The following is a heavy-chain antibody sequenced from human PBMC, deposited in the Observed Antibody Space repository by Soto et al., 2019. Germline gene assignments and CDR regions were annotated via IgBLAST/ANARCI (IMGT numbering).Heavy chain of an antibody. CDR1: GYDFASYA. V-gene: IGHV1-3*04. CDR3: ARDGGD. J-gene: IGHJ4*01. CDR2: INIGSGNT. D-gene: IGHD3-16*01. Sequence: ASVNVSCKASGYDFASYAMHWVRQAPGQRLEWMGWINIGSGNTEYSQNFQDRITITRDTSSSTVYMELNSLKSEDTAVYYCARDGGDCGQ.